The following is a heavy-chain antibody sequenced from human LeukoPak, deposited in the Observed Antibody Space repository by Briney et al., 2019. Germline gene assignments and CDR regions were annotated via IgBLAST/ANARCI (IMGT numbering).Heavy chain of an antibody. CDR1: GFTFSSYG. Sequence: PGGSLRLSCAASGFTFSSYGMHWVRQAPGKGLEWVAFIRYDGSNKYYADSVKGRFTISRDNSKNTLYLQMNSLRAEDTAVYYCAKVWLAVAGDYYYYMDVWGKGTTVTVSS. CDR3: AKVWLAVAGDYYYYMDV. D-gene: IGHD6-19*01. J-gene: IGHJ6*03. CDR2: IRYDGSNK. V-gene: IGHV3-30*02.